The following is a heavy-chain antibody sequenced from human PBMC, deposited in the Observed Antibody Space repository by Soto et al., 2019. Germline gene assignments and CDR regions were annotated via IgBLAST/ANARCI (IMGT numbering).Heavy chain of an antibody. CDR1: GGSISSGGYS. V-gene: IGHV4-30-2*01. D-gene: IGHD6-13*01. J-gene: IGHJ6*02. CDR2: IYHSGST. CDR3: ARDQYSSSQGEGDQSWRPYYYYGMDV. Sequence: PSETLSLTCAVSGGSISSGGYSWSWIRQPPGKGLEWIGYIYHSGSTYYNPSLKSRVTISVDTSKNQFSLKLSSVTAADTAVYYCARDQYSSSQGEGDQSWRPYYYYGMDVWGQGTTVTVSS.